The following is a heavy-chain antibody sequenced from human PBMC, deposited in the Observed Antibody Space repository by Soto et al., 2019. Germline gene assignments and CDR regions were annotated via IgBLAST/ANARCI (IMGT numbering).Heavy chain of an antibody. D-gene: IGHD4-17*01. CDR2: IYYSGST. CDR1: GGSISSYY. Sequence: SETLSLTCTVSGGSISSYYWSWIRQPPGKGLEWIGYIYYSGSTNYYPSLKSRVTISVDTSKNQFSLKLSSVTAADTAVYYCARDLRGYPYGDYSGYFDYWGQGTLVTVSS. J-gene: IGHJ4*02. V-gene: IGHV4-59*01. CDR3: ARDLRGYPYGDYSGYFDY.